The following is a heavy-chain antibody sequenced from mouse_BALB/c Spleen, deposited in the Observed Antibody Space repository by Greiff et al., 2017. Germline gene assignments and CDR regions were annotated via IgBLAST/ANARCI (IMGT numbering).Heavy chain of an antibody. CDR3: ARAQFITTVVADY. V-gene: IGHV5-6-5*01. Sequence: EVQVVESGGDLVKPGGSLKLSCAASGFTFSSYAMSWVRQTPEKRLEWVASISNGGSTDYPDSVKGRFTISRDNARNILYLQMSSLRSEDTAMYYCARAQFITTVVADYWGQGTTLTVSS. CDR2: ISNGGST. J-gene: IGHJ2*01. D-gene: IGHD1-1*01. CDR1: GFTFSSYA.